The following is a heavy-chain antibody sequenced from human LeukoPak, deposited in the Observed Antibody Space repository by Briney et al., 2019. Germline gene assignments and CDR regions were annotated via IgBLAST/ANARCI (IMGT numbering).Heavy chain of an antibody. J-gene: IGHJ4*02. D-gene: IGHD2-15*01. Sequence: GGSLRLSCAASGFTFSTYTMYWVRHPPGKGLEWVSIIGSSGGGIHYADSVKGRFTISRDNSKNALYLQMNSLRVEDTAVYYCAKQLGYCSDGSCYFPYRGQGTLVTVSS. CDR1: GFTFSTYT. V-gene: IGHV3-23*01. CDR2: IGSSGGGI. CDR3: AKQLGYCSDGSCYFPY.